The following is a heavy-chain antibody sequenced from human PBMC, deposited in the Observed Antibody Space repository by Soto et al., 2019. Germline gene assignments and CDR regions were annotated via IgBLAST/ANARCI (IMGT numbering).Heavy chain of an antibody. CDR3: TRHPHYDYVWGSADY. V-gene: IGHV3-73*02. CDR1: GFTFSGSA. CDR2: IRSRANSYAT. Sequence: EVQLVESGGGLVHPGGSLKLSCAASGFTFSGSAMHWVRQASGKGLEWVGRIRSRANSYATASAASVKGRFTISRDDYKNTAYLQMNSLKTEDTALYYSTRHPHYDYVWGSADYWGQGTLVTVSS. J-gene: IGHJ4*02. D-gene: IGHD3-16*01.